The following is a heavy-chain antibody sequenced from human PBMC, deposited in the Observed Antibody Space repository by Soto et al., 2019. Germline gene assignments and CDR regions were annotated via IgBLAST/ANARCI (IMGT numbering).Heavy chain of an antibody. J-gene: IGHJ4*02. V-gene: IGHV4-31*03. CDR3: ASESQNLYYNFWSGYYNF. CDR1: GGSISSGGHY. Sequence: QVQLQESGPGLVKPSETLSLTSTVSGGSISSGGHYWNWIRQYPGKGLEWIGYIHDSGSTYYNPSLKSRVIISLDSSKNLFSLKLTSVTAADTAVYFCASESQNLYYNFWSGYYNFWGQGTLVTVSS. CDR2: IHDSGST. D-gene: IGHD3-3*01.